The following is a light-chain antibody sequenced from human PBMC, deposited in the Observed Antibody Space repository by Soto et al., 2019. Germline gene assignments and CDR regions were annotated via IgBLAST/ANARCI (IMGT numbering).Light chain of an antibody. CDR2: GNS. J-gene: IGLJ1*01. V-gene: IGLV1-40*01. CDR1: NSNIGAGYD. Sequence: QSVLTQPPSVSGAPGQRVTISCTGSNSNIGAGYDVHWYQQLPGTAPKLLIYGNSNRPSGVPDRFSGSKSGTSASLAITGLQAEDEADFYCQSHDSSLSAYVFGTGTKVTVL. CDR3: QSHDSSLSAYV.